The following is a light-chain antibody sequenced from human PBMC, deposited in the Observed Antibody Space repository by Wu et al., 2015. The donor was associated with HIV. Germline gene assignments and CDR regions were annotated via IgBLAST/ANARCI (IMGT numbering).Light chain of an antibody. CDR2: AAS. CDR1: QSISNY. V-gene: IGKV1-39*01. J-gene: IGKJ3*01. Sequence: IQMTQSPSSLSASVGDRITITCRSSQSISNYLNWYQRKPGKAPNLLIYAASNLQSGVPSRFSGGGSGTDFTLTISGLQPEDFATYYCQQSYTSYAVTFGPGTKVDIK. CDR3: QQSYTSYAVT.